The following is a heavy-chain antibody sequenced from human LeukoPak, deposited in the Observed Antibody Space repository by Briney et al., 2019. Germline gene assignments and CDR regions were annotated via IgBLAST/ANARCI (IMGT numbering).Heavy chain of an antibody. D-gene: IGHD6-13*01. CDR3: AKERGPYSSSWYIDY. V-gene: IGHV3-21*04. Sequence: GGSLRLSCVASEFTFSSYSMNWVRQAPGKGLEWVSSISSSSSYIYSADSVKGRFTISRDNAKSSLYLQMNSLRAEDTAVYYCAKERGPYSSSWYIDYWGQGTLVTVSS. CDR1: EFTFSSYS. CDR2: ISSSSSYI. J-gene: IGHJ4*02.